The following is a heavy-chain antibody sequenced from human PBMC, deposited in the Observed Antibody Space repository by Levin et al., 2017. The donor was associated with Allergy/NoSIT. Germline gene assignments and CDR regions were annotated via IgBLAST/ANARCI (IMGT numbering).Heavy chain of an antibody. CDR2: IYLSGST. J-gene: IGHJ4*02. Sequence: SQTLSLTCAVSGGSISSGGYSWSWIRQPPGKGLEWIGNIYLSGSTNDNPSLKSRVTMSVDRSKNQFSLKLSYVTADDTAVYYCARVAGYSYGYYFDYWGPGTLVTVSS. D-gene: IGHD5-18*01. CDR1: GGSISSGGYS. V-gene: IGHV4-30-2*01. CDR3: ARVAGYSYGYYFDY.